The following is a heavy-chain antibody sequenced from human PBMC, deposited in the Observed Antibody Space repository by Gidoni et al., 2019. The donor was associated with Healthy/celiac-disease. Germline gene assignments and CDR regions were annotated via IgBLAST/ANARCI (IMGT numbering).Heavy chain of an antibody. Sequence: QVQLVPSGAEVKKPGSSVKVSCNASGGSFSSYANSWGRQAPGQGLEWMGRIIPILVIANYEQKFQGRVTITADKSTSTAYMELSSLRSEDTAVYYCARAMGTRLYYFDYWGQGTLVTVSS. CDR3: ARAMGTRLYYFDY. CDR2: IIPILVIA. D-gene: IGHD1-1*01. V-gene: IGHV1-69*04. CDR1: GGSFSSYA. J-gene: IGHJ4*02.